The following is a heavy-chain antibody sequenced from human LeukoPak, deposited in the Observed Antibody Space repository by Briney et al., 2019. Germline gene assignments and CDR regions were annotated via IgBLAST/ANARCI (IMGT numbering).Heavy chain of an antibody. Sequence: GGPLRLSCAASGFTFSSYSMNWVRQAPGKGLEWVSYISSSSSTIYYADSVKGRFTISRDNAKNSLYLQMNSLRAEDTAVYYCASILTGTTSGYYYMDVWGKGTTVTVSS. CDR3: ASILTGTTSGYYYMDV. V-gene: IGHV3-48*01. CDR1: GFTFSSYS. J-gene: IGHJ6*03. CDR2: ISSSSSTI. D-gene: IGHD1-7*01.